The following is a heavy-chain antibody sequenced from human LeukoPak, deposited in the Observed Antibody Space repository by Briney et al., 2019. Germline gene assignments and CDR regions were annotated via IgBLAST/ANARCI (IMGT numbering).Heavy chain of an antibody. CDR3: AGVGYSFSINDWSRIGLGAYSTKYYYYMDV. CDR1: GGSFSDYS. CDR2: INHSVST. J-gene: IGHJ6*03. D-gene: IGHD5-18*01. V-gene: IGHV4-34*01. Sequence: SETLSLTCAVYGGSFSDYSWSWIRQPPGKGLEWIGEINHSVSTKHNPSLMSRVTMSVDTSKNQFSLNVSSVTAADTAVYYCAGVGYSFSINDWSRIGLGAYSTKYYYYMDVWGKGTTVTVS.